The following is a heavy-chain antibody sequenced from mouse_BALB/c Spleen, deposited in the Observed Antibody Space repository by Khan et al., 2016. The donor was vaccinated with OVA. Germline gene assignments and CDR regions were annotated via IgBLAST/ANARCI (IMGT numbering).Heavy chain of an antibody. Sequence: EVQLVETGPGVVKPSQSLSLTCTVTGYSITSDYAWNWIRQFPGNKLEWMGFISYSGNTKYNPSLKSRFSITRDTSKNQFFLQLNSVTTEDTATYYCARVYGGDFDYWGQGTSLTVSS. CDR3: ARVYGGDFDY. J-gene: IGHJ2*02. CDR1: GYSITSDYA. V-gene: IGHV3-2*02. D-gene: IGHD1-1*01. CDR2: ISYSGNT.